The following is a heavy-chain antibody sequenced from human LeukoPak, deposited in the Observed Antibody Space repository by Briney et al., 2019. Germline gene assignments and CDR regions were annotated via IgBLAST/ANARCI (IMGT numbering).Heavy chain of an antibody. CDR3: AKDIGYDFWSGLDY. J-gene: IGHJ4*02. CDR2: ISWNSGSI. D-gene: IGHD3-3*01. CDR1: GFTFDDYA. V-gene: IGHV3-9*03. Sequence: GRSLRLSCAASGFTFDDYAMHWVRQAPGKGLEWVSGISWNSGSIGYADSVKGRFTICRDNAKNSLYLQMNSLRAEDMALYYCAKDIGYDFWSGLDYWGQGTLVTVSS.